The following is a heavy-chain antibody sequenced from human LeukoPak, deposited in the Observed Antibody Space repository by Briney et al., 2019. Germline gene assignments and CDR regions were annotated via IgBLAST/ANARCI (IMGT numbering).Heavy chain of an antibody. CDR3: ARCERAAQPPFDY. CDR2: IYHSGST. CDR1: GHSISSGYY. Sequence: SETLSLTCAVSGHSISSGYYWGWIRQPPGKGLEWIGSIYHSGSTYYNPSLKSRVTISVDTSKNQFSLKLSSVTAADTAVYYCARCERAAQPPFDYWGQGTLVTVSS. D-gene: IGHD6-13*01. V-gene: IGHV4-38-2*01. J-gene: IGHJ4*02.